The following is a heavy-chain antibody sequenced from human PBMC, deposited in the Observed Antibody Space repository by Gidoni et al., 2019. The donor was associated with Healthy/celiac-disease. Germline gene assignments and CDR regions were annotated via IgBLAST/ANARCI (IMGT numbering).Heavy chain of an antibody. D-gene: IGHD6-19*01. CDR2: ISSSGRTI. CDR3: ASPFYSRGSLGDY. V-gene: IGHV3-48*03. CDR1: GFTFSSYE. J-gene: IGHJ4*02. Sequence: EVQLVESGGGLVQPGVSLRLSCAASGFTFSSYEMNWVRQAPGKGLEWVSYISSSGRTIYYADSVKGRFTISRDNAKNSLYLQMNSLRAEDTAVYYCASPFYSRGSLGDYWGQGTLVTVSS.